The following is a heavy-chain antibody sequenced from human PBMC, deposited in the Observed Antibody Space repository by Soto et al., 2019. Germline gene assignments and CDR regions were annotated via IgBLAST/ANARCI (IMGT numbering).Heavy chain of an antibody. J-gene: IGHJ4*02. CDR2: INPNSGGT. Sequence: ASVKVSCKASGYTFTGYYMHWVRQAPGQGLEWMGWINPNSGGTNYAQKFQGRVTMTRDTSISTAYMELSRLRSDDTAVYYCERAEMIYYDSSGYSYWGQGTLVTVSS. D-gene: IGHD3-22*01. CDR1: GYTFTGYY. V-gene: IGHV1-2*02. CDR3: ERAEMIYYDSSGYSY.